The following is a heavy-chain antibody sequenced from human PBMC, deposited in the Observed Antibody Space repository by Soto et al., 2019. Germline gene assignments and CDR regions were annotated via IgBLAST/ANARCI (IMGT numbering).Heavy chain of an antibody. Sequence: TLSLTCTASGGSIDRGGYYWSWIRQHPGKGLEWIGYINYSGSTNYNPSLKSRITISRDTSKNQCSLKLSSVTAADTAVYYCLRNYYHTKVNRYSGQAIFVTVSS. CDR3: LRNYYHTKVNRY. V-gene: IGHV4-31*03. CDR1: GGSIDRGGYY. D-gene: IGHD3-22*01. J-gene: IGHJ4*02. CDR2: INYSGST.